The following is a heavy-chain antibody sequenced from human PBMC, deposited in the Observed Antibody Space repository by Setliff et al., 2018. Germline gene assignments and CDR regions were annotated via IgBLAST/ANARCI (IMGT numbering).Heavy chain of an antibody. Sequence: GASVKVSCKASGYTFTNYGVTWVRQAPGQGLEWMGWISPYSGNTYYAPELQGRVTMTTDTSASTFYMELSSLRSEDTALYSCAASVGGAPYYYGLDVWGQGTTVTVSS. J-gene: IGHJ6*02. CDR1: GYTFTNYG. CDR3: AASVGGAPYYYGLDV. V-gene: IGHV1-18*01. D-gene: IGHD2-15*01. CDR2: ISPYSGNT.